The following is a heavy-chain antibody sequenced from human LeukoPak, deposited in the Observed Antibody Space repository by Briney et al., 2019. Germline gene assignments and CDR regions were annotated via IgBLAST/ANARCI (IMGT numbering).Heavy chain of an antibody. CDR3: AKGAYDYIEMGYFDY. D-gene: IGHD5-12*01. CDR1: GFSISNSA. Sequence: PGGSLRLSCAASGFSISNSAMSWVRQAPGEGLEWVSLIVASSGSTFYADSMKGRFTISRDSSKNTLYLQMNSLRAEDMAVYYCAKGAYDYIEMGYFDYWGQGTLVTVSS. CDR2: IVASSGST. V-gene: IGHV3-23*01. J-gene: IGHJ4*02.